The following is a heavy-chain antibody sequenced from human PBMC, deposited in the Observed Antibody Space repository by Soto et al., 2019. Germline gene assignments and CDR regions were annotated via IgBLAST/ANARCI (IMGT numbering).Heavy chain of an antibody. CDR1: GGSINSGTYY. CDR3: ARHSTSSYWYCGL. D-gene: IGHD6-6*01. Sequence: QVQLRESGPGLVKPSQTLSLTCTVSGGSINSGTYYWSWIRQPPGKGLEWIGYISYSESTYYNPSLKSRVTISVDTSKSQFSLKLSSVTATDTAVYYCARHSTSSYWYCGLWGRGTMVTVSS. V-gene: IGHV4-30-4*01. CDR2: ISYSEST. J-gene: IGHJ2*01.